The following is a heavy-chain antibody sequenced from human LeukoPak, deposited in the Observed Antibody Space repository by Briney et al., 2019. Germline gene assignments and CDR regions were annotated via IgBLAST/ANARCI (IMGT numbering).Heavy chain of an antibody. J-gene: IGHJ4*02. V-gene: IGHV3-23*01. CDR1: GFTFSSYA. CDR3: AIEVGYFDC. CDR2: ISGSGGST. Sequence: GGSLRLSCAASGFTFSSYAMSWVRQAPGKGLEWVSVISGSGGSTHFADSVKGRFTIPRDNSKNTLYLQMNSLRAEDTAVYYCAIEVGYFDCWGQGTLVTVSS. D-gene: IGHD1-26*01.